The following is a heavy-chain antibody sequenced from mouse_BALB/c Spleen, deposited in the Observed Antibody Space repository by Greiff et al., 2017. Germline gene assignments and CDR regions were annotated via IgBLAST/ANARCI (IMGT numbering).Heavy chain of an antibody. Sequence: VHLVESGPGLVAPSQSLSITCTVSGFSLTSYGVHWVRQPPGKGLEWLGVIWAGGSTNYNSALMSRLSISKDNSKSQVFLKMNSLQTDDTAMYYCARYYGNYLAWFAYWGQGTLVTVSA. CDR2: IWAGGST. V-gene: IGHV2-9*02. CDR1: GFSLTSYG. D-gene: IGHD2-1*01. J-gene: IGHJ3*01. CDR3: ARYYGNYLAWFAY.